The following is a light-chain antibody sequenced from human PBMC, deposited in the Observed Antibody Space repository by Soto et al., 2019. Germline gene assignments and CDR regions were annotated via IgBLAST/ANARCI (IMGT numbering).Light chain of an antibody. Sequence: QSALTQPASVSGSPGQSITISCSGTSNDIGGFAFVSWYQQRPGEAPQLLIYEVSNRPSGVSDRFSASKSGNTASLTISGLQTEDEADYFCCSYTGMSTYVFGTGTKLTVL. CDR3: CSYTGMSTYV. V-gene: IGLV2-14*01. CDR1: SNDIGGFAF. J-gene: IGLJ1*01. CDR2: EVS.